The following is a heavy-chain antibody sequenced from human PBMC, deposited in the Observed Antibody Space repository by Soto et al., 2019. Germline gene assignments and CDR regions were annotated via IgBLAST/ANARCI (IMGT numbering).Heavy chain of an antibody. CDR1: GGSVYSNGHY. CDR2: IDNNGVT. Sequence: SSETLSLTCIVSGGSVYSNGHYWGWIRQPPGKGLEWIGSIDNNGVTNYNSSLKSRVTMSRDTSKNQFSLRLTSVTAADTAVYYCGKILVGATGHTDADSWGPGTLVTVSS. D-gene: IGHD2-15*01. J-gene: IGHJ5*01. CDR3: GKILVGATGHTDADS. V-gene: IGHV4-39*01.